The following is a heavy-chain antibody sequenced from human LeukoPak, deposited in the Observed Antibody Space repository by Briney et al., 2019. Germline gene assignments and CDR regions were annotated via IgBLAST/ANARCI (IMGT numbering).Heavy chain of an antibody. CDR1: GGSISSDY. J-gene: IGHJ1*01. CDR2: IHSSGTT. CDR3: ARVVPDGYSPN. V-gene: IGHV4-59*01. D-gene: IGHD5-12*01. Sequence: PSETLSLTCAVSGGSISSDYWSWIRRPPGKGLEWIGYIHSSGTTRPNPSLKSRVTMSVDMSNNQFSLKLSSVTATDTAVYYCARVVPDGYSPNWGQGILVTVSS.